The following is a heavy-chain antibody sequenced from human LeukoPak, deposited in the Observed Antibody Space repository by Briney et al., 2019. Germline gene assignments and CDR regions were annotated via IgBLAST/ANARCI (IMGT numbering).Heavy chain of an antibody. J-gene: IGHJ3*02. CDR1: GGTFSSYA. CDR3: ARDRFGGTMVRGVIRLNAFDI. CDR2: IIPIFGTA. V-gene: IGHV1-69*05. Sequence: ASVNVSCKASGGTFSSYAISWVRQAPGQGLEWMGVIIPIFGTANYAQKFQGRVTITKDESQSTAYMELSSLRSEDTAVYYCARDRFGGTMVRGVIRLNAFDIWGQGTMATVSS. D-gene: IGHD3-10*01.